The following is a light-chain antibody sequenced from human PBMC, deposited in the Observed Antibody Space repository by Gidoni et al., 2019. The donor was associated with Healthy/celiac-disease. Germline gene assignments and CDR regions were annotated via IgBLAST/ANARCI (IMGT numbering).Light chain of an antibody. Sequence: SYELTQPPSVSVSPGQTASITCSGDYLGDTYASWYQQKPGQSPVLVIYQDSERPSGIPERFSGSNSGNTATLTISGTQAMDEADYYCQAWDSSTASFGGGTKLTVL. CDR1: YLGDTY. CDR2: QDS. CDR3: QAWDSSTAS. J-gene: IGLJ2*01. V-gene: IGLV3-1*01.